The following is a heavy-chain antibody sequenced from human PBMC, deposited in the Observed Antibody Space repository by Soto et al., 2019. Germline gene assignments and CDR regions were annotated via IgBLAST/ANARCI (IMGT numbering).Heavy chain of an antibody. V-gene: IGHV4-61*01. CDR2: IYSSGST. Sequence: PSETLSLTCSVTGGSVSSTYYSWSWIRQPPGKGLEWIGYIYSSGSTNYNPSLRSRVTISLDTPKNQFSLKLNSVTAADTAVYYCARAYSPPRAVTFDYWGQGTLVTVSS. D-gene: IGHD4-4*01. CDR1: GGSVSSTYYS. J-gene: IGHJ4*02. CDR3: ARAYSPPRAVTFDY.